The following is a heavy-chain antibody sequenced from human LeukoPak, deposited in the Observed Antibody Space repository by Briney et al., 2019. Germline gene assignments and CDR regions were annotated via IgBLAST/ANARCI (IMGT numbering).Heavy chain of an antibody. Sequence: PSETLSLTCTVSGGSISSFYWSWIRQPPGKGLEWIGYIYSSGRTNYNPSLESRVTMSVDTSKNQFFLKVSSLAAADTAVYFCARDYGGKFDYWGQGALVTVSS. CDR1: GGSISSFY. V-gene: IGHV4-59*01. CDR2: IYSSGRT. J-gene: IGHJ4*02. CDR3: ARDYGGKFDY. D-gene: IGHD4-23*01.